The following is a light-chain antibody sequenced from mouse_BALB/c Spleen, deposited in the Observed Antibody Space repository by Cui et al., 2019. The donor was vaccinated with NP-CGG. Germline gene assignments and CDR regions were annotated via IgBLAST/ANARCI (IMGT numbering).Light chain of an antibody. Sequence: QAVVTQASALTTSPGETVPLTCRSSTAAVTTSNYANWVQEKPDHLFTGLIGGTNNRAPGVPARFSGSLIGDKAALTITGAQTEDETIYFCALWYSNHWVFGGGTKLTVL. CDR3: ALWYSNHWV. V-gene: IGLV1*01. J-gene: IGLJ1*01. CDR2: GTN. CDR1: TAAVTTSNY.